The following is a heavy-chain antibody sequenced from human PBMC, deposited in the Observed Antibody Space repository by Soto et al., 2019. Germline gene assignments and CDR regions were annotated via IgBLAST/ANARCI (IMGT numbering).Heavy chain of an antibody. J-gene: IGHJ3*02. CDR2: ISYDGSNK. CDR3: ARAGGSYSIRSAFDI. CDR1: GFTFSSYA. Sequence: QVQLVESGGGVVQPGRSLRLSCAASGFTFSSYAMHWVRQAPGKGLEWVAVISYDGSNKYYADSVQGRFTISRDNSKNTLYLQMNSLRAEDTAVYYGARAGGSYSIRSAFDIWGQGTMVTVSS. V-gene: IGHV3-30-3*01. D-gene: IGHD1-26*01.